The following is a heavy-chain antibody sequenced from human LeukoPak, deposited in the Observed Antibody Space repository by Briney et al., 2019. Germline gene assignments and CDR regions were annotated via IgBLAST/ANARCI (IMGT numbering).Heavy chain of an antibody. Sequence: GESLNISCPASGYSFPYYLIAWVRQVPGKGLAWMGVIYAGDFDNTYSPSFQGEFTISAEKSISTAYLQWSSLKASDTAMYYCARRSGYIHGTDYWGQGTLGTVSS. CDR1: GYSFPYYL. D-gene: IGHD5-18*01. V-gene: IGHV5-51*01. J-gene: IGHJ4*02. CDR2: IYAGDFDN. CDR3: ARRSGYIHGTDY.